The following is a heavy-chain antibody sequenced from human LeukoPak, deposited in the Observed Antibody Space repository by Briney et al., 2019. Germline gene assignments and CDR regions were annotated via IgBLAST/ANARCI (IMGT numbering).Heavy chain of an antibody. CDR3: ARESRYYDILTGYRLYGMDV. D-gene: IGHD3-9*01. Sequence: PSETLSLTCTVSGGSISSYYWSWIRQPAGKGLEWIGRIYTSGSTNYNPSLKSRVTMSVDTSKNQFSLKLSSVTAADTAVYYCARESRYYDILTGYRLYGMDVWGQGTTVTVSS. J-gene: IGHJ6*02. V-gene: IGHV4-4*07. CDR2: IYTSGST. CDR1: GGSISSYY.